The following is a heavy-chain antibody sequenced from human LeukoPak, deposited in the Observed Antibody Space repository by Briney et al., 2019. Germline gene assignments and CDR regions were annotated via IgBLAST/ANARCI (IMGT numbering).Heavy chain of an antibody. V-gene: IGHV3-11*04. CDR2: ITSSGNTI. CDR1: GFTFSDYY. Sequence: PGGSLRLSCAASGFTFSDYYMNWIRQAPGKGLEWVSYITSSGNTIYYADSVKGRFTISRDNAKNSLYLQMNTLRAEDTAVYYCARGRDYYTSGSYEYWGQGTLVTVSS. CDR3: ARGRDYYTSGSYEY. D-gene: IGHD3-10*01. J-gene: IGHJ4*02.